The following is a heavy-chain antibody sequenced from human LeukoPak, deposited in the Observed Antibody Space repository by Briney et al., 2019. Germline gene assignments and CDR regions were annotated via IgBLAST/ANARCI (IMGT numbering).Heavy chain of an antibody. V-gene: IGHV3-30*02. J-gene: IGHJ4*02. CDR3: ARARQGDSSYYDFWSGYPGSFFY. Sequence: QTGGSLRLSCAASGFTFSSYGMHWVRQAPGKGLEWVAFIRYDGSNKYYADSVKGRFTISRDNAKNSLYLQMNSLRAEDTAVYYCARARQGDSSYYDFWSGYPGSFFYWGQGTLVTVSS. CDR1: GFTFSSYG. CDR2: IRYDGSNK. D-gene: IGHD3-3*01.